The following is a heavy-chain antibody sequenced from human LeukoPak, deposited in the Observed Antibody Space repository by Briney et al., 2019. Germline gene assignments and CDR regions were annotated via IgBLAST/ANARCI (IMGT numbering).Heavy chain of an antibody. CDR3: ARRNSGPMWVYVNLDY. J-gene: IGHJ4*02. D-gene: IGHD1-26*01. V-gene: IGHV4-34*01. CDR1: GGSFSGYY. CDR2: INHSGST. Sequence: SETLSLTCAVYGGSFSGYYWSWIRQAPGKGLEWIGEINHSGSTNYNPSLKSRVTVSVDTSKNEFSLKLTSVTAADTSVYYCARRNSGPMWVYVNLDYWGQGTLVTVSS.